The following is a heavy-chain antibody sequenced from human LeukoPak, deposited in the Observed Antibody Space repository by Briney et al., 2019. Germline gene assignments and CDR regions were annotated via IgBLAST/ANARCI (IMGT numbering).Heavy chain of an antibody. CDR2: IASDGSST. V-gene: IGHV3-74*01. CDR1: GFTFSSYW. CDR3: AKDPSGWSRGYFDY. D-gene: IGHD6-19*01. J-gene: IGHJ4*02. Sequence: GGSLRLSCAASGFTFSSYWMNWVRQAPGKGLVWVSRIASDGSSTTYADSVKGRFTISRDNSKNTLYLQMNSLRAEDTAVYYCAKDPSGWSRGYFDYWGQGTLVTVSS.